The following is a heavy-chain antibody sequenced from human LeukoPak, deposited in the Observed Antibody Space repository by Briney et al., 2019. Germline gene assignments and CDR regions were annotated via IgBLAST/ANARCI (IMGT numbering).Heavy chain of an antibody. D-gene: IGHD2-15*01. V-gene: IGHV3-30*18. J-gene: IGHJ4*02. CDR1: GFTFSSYG. CDR3: AKLAGGYSPDY. CDR2: ISYDGSNK. Sequence: GSLRLSCAASGFTFSSYGMHWVRQAPGKGLEWVAVISYDGSNKYYADSVKGRFTISRDNSKNTLYLQTNSLRAEDTAVYYCAKLAGGYSPDYWGQGTLVTVSS.